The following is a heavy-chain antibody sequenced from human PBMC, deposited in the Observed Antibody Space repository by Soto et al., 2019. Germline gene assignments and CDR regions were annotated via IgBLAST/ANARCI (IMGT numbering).Heavy chain of an antibody. Sequence: QAQLEQSGVEVKKPGSSVNVSCKASRVAFSKFIVTWVRQAPGLGLEWVGGIIPIFGTANYAQKFQGRVTITADESTSTSYMEVNNLRSEDTAVYYCATVRYSSPMGYYYGMDVWGQGTTVTVSS. CDR1: RVAFSKFI. CDR3: ATVRYSSPMGYYYGMDV. CDR2: IIPIFGTA. D-gene: IGHD6-19*01. J-gene: IGHJ6*02. V-gene: IGHV1-69*01.